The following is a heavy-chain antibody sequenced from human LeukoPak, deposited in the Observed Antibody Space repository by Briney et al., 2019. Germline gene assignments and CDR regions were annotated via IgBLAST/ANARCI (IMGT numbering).Heavy chain of an antibody. CDR1: GFTFSSYS. Sequence: GGSLRLSCAASGFTFSSYSMNWVRQAPGKGLEWVSSISSSSSYIYYADSVKGRFTISRDNAKNSLYLQMNSLRAEDTAVYYCAAPLTGTTSIHYWGQGTLVTVSS. D-gene: IGHD1-20*01. CDR2: ISSSSSYI. CDR3: AAPLTGTTSIHY. J-gene: IGHJ4*02. V-gene: IGHV3-21*01.